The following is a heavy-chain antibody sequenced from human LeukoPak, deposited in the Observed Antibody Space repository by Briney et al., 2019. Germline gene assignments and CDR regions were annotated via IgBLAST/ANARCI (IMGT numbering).Heavy chain of an antibody. CDR1: GDSVSSNNAA. CDR3: ARSLDFWSGYQINYYFDY. Sequence: SQTLSLTCAISGDSVSSNNAAWSWIRQSPSRGLEWLGRTYYRSKWYDDYALSVKSRMTINPDTSKNQFSLQLNSVTPEDTAVYYCARSLDFWSGYQINYYFDYWGQGTLVTVSS. CDR2: TYYRSKWYD. V-gene: IGHV6-1*01. J-gene: IGHJ4*02. D-gene: IGHD3-3*01.